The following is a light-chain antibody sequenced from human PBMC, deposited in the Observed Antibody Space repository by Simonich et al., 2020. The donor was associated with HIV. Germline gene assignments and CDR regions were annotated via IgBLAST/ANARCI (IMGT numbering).Light chain of an antibody. CDR1: QGVLYSSNNKNY. J-gene: IGKJ1*01. CDR3: QKYYSTPT. V-gene: IGKV4-1*01. CDR2: WAS. Sequence: DIVMTQSPDSLAVSLGERATINCKSSQGVLYSSNNKNYLAWYQQKPGQPPKLLIYWASTRESGVPDRFSGSGSGTDFTLTISSLQAEDVAVYYCQKYYSTPTFGQGTKLEIK.